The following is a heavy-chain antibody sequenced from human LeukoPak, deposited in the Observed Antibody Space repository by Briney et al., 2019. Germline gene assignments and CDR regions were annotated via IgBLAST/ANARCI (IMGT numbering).Heavy chain of an antibody. J-gene: IGHJ4*02. CDR1: GYSISSGYY. V-gene: IGHV4-38-2*02. CDR2: IYHSGST. CDR3: ARDRAAMAPFDY. Sequence: SETLSLTCTVSGYSISSGYYWGWIRQPPGKGLEWIGSIYHSGSTYYNPSLKSRVTISVDTSKNQFSLKLSSVTAADTAVYYCARDRAAMAPFDYWGQGTLVTVSS. D-gene: IGHD5-18*01.